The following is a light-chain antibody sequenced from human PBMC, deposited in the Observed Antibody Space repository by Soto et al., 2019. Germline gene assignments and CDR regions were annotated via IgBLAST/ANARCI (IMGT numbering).Light chain of an antibody. Sequence: QSVLTQPPSVSGAPGQRVTISCTGTRSNIGAGYHVHWYQQLPGTAPKLLIYRDIDRPSGVPDRFSGSKSGTSASLAITGLQAEDEADYYCQSYDSSLSGSRVFGTGTKVTVL. CDR2: RDI. V-gene: IGLV1-40*01. CDR1: RSNIGAGYH. CDR3: QSYDSSLSGSRV. J-gene: IGLJ1*01.